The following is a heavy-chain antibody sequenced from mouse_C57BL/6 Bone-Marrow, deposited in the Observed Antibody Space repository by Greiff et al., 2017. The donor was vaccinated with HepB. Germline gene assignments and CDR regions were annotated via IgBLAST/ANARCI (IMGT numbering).Heavy chain of an antibody. V-gene: IGHV3-6*01. Sequence: EVKLVESGPGLVKPSQSLSLTCSVTGYSITSGYYWNWIRQFPGNKLEWMGYISYDGSNNYNPSLKNRISITRDTSKNQFFLKLNSVTTEDTATYYCAREGYGSNWYFDVWGTGTTVTVSS. CDR2: ISYDGSN. CDR1: GYSITSGYY. J-gene: IGHJ1*03. CDR3: AREGYGSNWYFDV. D-gene: IGHD1-1*01.